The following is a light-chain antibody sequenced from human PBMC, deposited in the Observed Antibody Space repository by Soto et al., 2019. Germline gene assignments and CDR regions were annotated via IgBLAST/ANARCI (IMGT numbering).Light chain of an antibody. V-gene: IGKV1-5*03. Sequence: DIQMTQSPSTLSASVGDRVTITCRASQSISSWVAWYQQKPGKAPKLLIYKASSLESGVPSRFSGSGSGTEFTLTISSLQPDDSATYFCQRYNDKFGQGTKVDIK. CDR3: QRYNDK. CDR1: QSISSW. CDR2: KAS. J-gene: IGKJ1*01.